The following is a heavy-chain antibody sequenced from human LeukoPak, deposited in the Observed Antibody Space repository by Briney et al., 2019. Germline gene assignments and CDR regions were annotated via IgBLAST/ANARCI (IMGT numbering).Heavy chain of an antibody. CDR1: GFTFSSYA. CDR2: ISGSGGST. J-gene: IGHJ5*02. CDR3: AKDRYSNYGNWFDP. D-gene: IGHD4-11*01. V-gene: IGHV3-23*01. Sequence: GGSLRLSCAASGFTFSSYAMNWVRQAPGKGLEWVSGISGSGGSTYNADSVKGRFTISRDNSKNMLYLQMNSLRAEDTAVYYCAKDRYSNYGNWFDPWGQGTLVTVFS.